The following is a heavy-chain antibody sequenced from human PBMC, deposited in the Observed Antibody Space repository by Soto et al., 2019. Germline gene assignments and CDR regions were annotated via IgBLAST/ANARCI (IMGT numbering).Heavy chain of an antibody. CDR2: IYWDDST. D-gene: IGHD6-19*01. CDR3: AHAPSVAGGNWYFDV. CDR1: GFSVSTTGVG. J-gene: IGHJ2*01. Sequence: QITLKESGPPVVKPTQTLTLTCTFSGFSVSTTGVGVAWIRQPPGKALAWLALIYWDDSTLYSPSLRSRLTISSDTSKNQVVLTMTNVDPADTATYFCAHAPSVAGGNWYFDVWGRGTLVTVSS. V-gene: IGHV2-5*02.